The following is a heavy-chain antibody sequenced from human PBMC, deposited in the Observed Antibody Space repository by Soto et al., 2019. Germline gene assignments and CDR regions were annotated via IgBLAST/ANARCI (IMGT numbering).Heavy chain of an antibody. J-gene: IGHJ6*02. Sequence: QVQLVQSGAEVKKPGASVKVSCKASGYTFTGYYMHCVRQAPGQGLDWMGWINPNSGGTNYAQKFQGWVTMTRDTSISTAYMELSRLRSDDTAVYYCARDHGIAVAGSGMDVWGQGTTVTVSS. D-gene: IGHD6-19*01. CDR1: GYTFTGYY. CDR2: INPNSGGT. V-gene: IGHV1-2*04. CDR3: ARDHGIAVAGSGMDV.